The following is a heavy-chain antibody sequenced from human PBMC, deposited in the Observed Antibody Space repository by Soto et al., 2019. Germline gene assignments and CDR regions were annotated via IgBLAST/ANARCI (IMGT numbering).Heavy chain of an antibody. CDR3: ERGRVTGTRAYWFDP. Sequence: PSETLSLTCAVYGGSFSGYYWSWIRQPPGKGLELIGEINHSGSTNYNPSLKSRVTISVDTSKNQFSLKLSSVTAADTAVYYCERGRVTGTRAYWFDPWGQRTMVTDSS. V-gene: IGHV4-34*01. CDR2: INHSGST. D-gene: IGHD1-20*01. CDR1: GGSFSGYY. J-gene: IGHJ5*01.